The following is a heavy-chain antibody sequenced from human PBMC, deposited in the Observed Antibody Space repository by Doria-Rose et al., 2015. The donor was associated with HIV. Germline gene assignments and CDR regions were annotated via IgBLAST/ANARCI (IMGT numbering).Heavy chain of an antibody. D-gene: IGHD6-13*01. CDR3: ARIKSSGWYHKYYFDF. J-gene: IGHJ4*02. CDR2: IFSDDER. Sequence: QVTLKESGPVLVKPTETLTLTCTVSGVSLSSPGMGVSWIRQPPGKALEWLANIFSDDERSYKTSLKSRLTISRGTSKSQVVLIMTDMGPVDTATYYCARIKSSGWYHKYYFDFWGQGTLVIVSA. CDR1: GVSLSSPGMG. V-gene: IGHV2-26*01.